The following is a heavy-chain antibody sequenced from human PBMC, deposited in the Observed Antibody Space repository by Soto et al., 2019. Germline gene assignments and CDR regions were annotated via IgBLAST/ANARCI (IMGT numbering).Heavy chain of an antibody. CDR3: AKNRKTGMSVEYYYYGMDV. J-gene: IGHJ6*02. V-gene: IGHV3-30*18. D-gene: IGHD3-9*01. CDR2: ISYDGSNK. CDR1: GFTFSSYG. Sequence: PGGSLRLSCAASGFTFSSYGMYWVCQAPGKGLEWVAVISYDGSNKYYADSVKGRFTISRDNSKNTLYLQMNSLRAEDTAVYYCAKNRKTGMSVEYYYYGMDVWGQGTTVTVSS.